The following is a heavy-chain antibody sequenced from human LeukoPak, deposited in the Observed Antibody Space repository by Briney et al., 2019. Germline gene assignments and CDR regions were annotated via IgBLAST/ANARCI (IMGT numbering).Heavy chain of an antibody. CDR3: AKDNKGSRPWFGAYRYYFDY. CDR1: GFTFSSYA. D-gene: IGHD3-10*01. V-gene: IGHV3-23*01. CDR2: ISGSGGST. Sequence: PGGSLRLSCAASGFTFSSYAMSWVRQAPGKGLEWVSAISGSGGSTYYADSVKGRFTISRDNSKNTLYLQMNSLRAEDTAVYYCAKDNKGSRPWFGAYRYYFDYWGQGTLVTVSS. J-gene: IGHJ4*02.